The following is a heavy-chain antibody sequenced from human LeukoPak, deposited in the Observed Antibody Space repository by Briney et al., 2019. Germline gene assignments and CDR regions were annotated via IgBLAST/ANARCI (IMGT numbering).Heavy chain of an antibody. D-gene: IGHD4-17*01. CDR2: ISYSSSTI. Sequence: GGSLRLSCAASGFTFGSYSMTWVRQAPGKGLEWVSYISYSSSTIYYADSVKGRFTISRDNAKNSLYLQMNSLRVDDTAVYYCARDRLHYGEYEKTLDYWGQGTLVTVSS. V-gene: IGHV3-48*01. J-gene: IGHJ4*02. CDR1: GFTFGSYS. CDR3: ARDRLHYGEYEKTLDY.